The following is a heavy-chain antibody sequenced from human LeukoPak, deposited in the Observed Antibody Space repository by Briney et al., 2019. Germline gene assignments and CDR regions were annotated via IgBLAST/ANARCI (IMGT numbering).Heavy chain of an antibody. CDR3: ARGAELWFGE. Sequence: GGSLRLSCAASGFTFDDYGMSWVRQAPGKGLEWVSGINWNGGRTGYADSLKGRFTISRDNAKNSVYLQMNSLRAEDTALYYCARGAELWFGEWGQGTLVTVSS. V-gene: IGHV3-20*04. D-gene: IGHD3-10*01. J-gene: IGHJ4*02. CDR1: GFTFDDYG. CDR2: INWNGGRT.